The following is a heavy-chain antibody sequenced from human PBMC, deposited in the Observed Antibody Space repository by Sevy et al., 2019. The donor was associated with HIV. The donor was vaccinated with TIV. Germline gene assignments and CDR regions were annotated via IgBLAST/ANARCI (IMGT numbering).Heavy chain of an antibody. CDR2: IYYNGHI. Sequence: SETLSLTCTVSGGSITSLYWNWIRQPPGKGLEWIANIYYNGHINYNPSLKSRVTLSLDTSKNQFSLRLSSVTAADTAMYYCAGENAWGRGYSGGQETLVTVSS. D-gene: IGHD3-10*01. CDR1: GGSITSLY. CDR3: AGENAWGRGYS. J-gene: IGHJ5*01. V-gene: IGHV4-59*08.